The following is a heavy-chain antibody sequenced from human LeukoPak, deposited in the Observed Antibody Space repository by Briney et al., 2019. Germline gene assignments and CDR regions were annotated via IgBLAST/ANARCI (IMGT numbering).Heavy chain of an antibody. Sequence: SVKVSCKASGGTLSSYAISWVRQAPGQGLEWMGRTIPIFGTANYAQKFQGRVTITTDESTSTAYMEPSSLRSEDTAVYYCARDLGIAAARPKWWGQGTLVTVSS. J-gene: IGHJ4*02. CDR1: GGTLSSYA. V-gene: IGHV1-69*05. D-gene: IGHD6-13*01. CDR3: ARDLGIAAARPKW. CDR2: TIPIFGTA.